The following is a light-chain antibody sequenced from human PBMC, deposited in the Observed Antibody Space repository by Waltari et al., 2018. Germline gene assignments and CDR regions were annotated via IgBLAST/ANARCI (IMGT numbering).Light chain of an antibody. CDR2: GNI. V-gene: IGLV1-40*01. CDR1: SPNIGASYD. CDR3: QSYDSSLSGVV. Sequence: QSVLTQPPSVSGAPGQRVTISCTGSSPNIGASYDVPWYQQLPGTAPKLLIYGNINRPSGVPDRFSGSKSGTSASLAITGLQAEDEAEYYCQSYDSSLSGVVFGGGTKLTVL. J-gene: IGLJ2*01.